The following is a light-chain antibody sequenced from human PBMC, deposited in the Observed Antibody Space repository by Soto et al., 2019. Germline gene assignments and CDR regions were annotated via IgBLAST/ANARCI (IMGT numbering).Light chain of an antibody. CDR3: SSYTISTPYVV. V-gene: IGLV2-14*01. Sequence: QSALTQPAYVSGSRGQSITISCTGTRSDVGGYNYVSWYQQHPGKAPKLMIYEVSNRPSGVSNRFSGSKSGNTASLTISGLQAEDEADYYCSSYTISTPYVVFGGGTKLTVL. CDR2: EVS. CDR1: RSDVGGYNY. J-gene: IGLJ2*01.